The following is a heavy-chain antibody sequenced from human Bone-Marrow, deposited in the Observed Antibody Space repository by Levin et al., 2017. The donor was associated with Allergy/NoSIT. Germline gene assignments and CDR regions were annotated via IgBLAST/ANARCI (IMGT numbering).Heavy chain of an antibody. CDR2: MSNDGNNK. CDR1: GFTFSNYI. J-gene: IGHJ4*02. Sequence: LSLPCAASGFTFSNYIIHWVRQAPGKGLEWVAVMSNDGNNKYYADSVKGRFTISRDNSKSTLYLQMNSLRAEDTAIYYCAKQSPHGSSGLDYWGQGTLVTVSS. D-gene: IGHD6-19*01. CDR3: AKQSPHGSSGLDY. V-gene: IGHV3-30*18.